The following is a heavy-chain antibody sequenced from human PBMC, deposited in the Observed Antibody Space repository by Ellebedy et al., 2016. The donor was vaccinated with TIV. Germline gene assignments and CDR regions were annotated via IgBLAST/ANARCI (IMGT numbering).Heavy chain of an antibody. V-gene: IGHV1-8*01. J-gene: IGHJ6*02. D-gene: IGHD6-19*01. Sequence: ASVKVSXKASGYTFTSYDINWVRQATGQGLEWMGWMNPNSGNTGYAQKFQGRVTMTRNTSISTAYMELSSLRSEDTAVYYCARGGIAVAGTKYYYGMDVWGQGTTVTVSS. CDR2: MNPNSGNT. CDR3: ARGGIAVAGTKYYYGMDV. CDR1: GYTFTSYD.